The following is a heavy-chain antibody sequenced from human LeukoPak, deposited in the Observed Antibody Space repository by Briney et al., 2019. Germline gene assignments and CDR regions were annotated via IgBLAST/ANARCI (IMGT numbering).Heavy chain of an antibody. CDR3: AKCTTENTHYPIDY. D-gene: IGHD4-17*01. Sequence: GGSLRLSCAASGSTFSNYWMTWVRQAPGKGLEWVANIKQDGSEKYYVDSVKGRFTISRDNAKNSLYLQMNSLRAEDTAVYYCAKCTTENTHYPIDYWGQGTLVTVSS. CDR2: IKQDGSEK. J-gene: IGHJ4*02. CDR1: GSTFSNYW. V-gene: IGHV3-7*05.